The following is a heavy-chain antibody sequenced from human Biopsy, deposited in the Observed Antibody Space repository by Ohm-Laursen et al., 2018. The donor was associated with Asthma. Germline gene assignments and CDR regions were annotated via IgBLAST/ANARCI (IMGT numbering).Heavy chain of an antibody. J-gene: IGHJ4*02. Sequence: SLRLSCTASGFSFDDCAMHWVRQAPGKGLEWVSSISWNSGNIDYAVSVKGRFTISRDNAKNSLYLQMQSLRPEDTAFYYCAKSADYYDSTDYLDFWGQGTLVIVSS. CDR3: AKSADYYDSTDYLDF. D-gene: IGHD3-22*01. CDR1: GFSFDDCA. CDR2: ISWNSGNI. V-gene: IGHV3-9*01.